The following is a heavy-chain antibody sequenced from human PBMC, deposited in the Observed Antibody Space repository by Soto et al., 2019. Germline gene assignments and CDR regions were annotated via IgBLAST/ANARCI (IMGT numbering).Heavy chain of an antibody. CDR1: GGTFSSYA. D-gene: IGHD5-12*01. CDR3: VHRRDGYNSAFFDY. CDR2: IIRIFHTP. Sequence: SVKVSCKASGGTFSSYAFSWVRQAPGQGLEWMGGIIRIFHTPTYAQKFQGRVTITADESTSTAYMELITLRSDDTAVYYCVHRRDGYNSAFFDYWGQGTLVTVSS. J-gene: IGHJ4*02. V-gene: IGHV1-69*13.